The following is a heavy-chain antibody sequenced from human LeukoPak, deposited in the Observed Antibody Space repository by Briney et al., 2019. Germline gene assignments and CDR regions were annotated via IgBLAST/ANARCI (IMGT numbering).Heavy chain of an antibody. Sequence: PSETLSLTCTVSGGSISSSSYYWGWIRQPPGKGLEWIGSIYYSGSTYYNPSLKSRVTISVDTSKNQFFLKLSSVTAADTAVYYCARSIDYDFWSGFFYLDYWGQGTLVTVSS. D-gene: IGHD3-3*01. CDR2: IYYSGST. V-gene: IGHV4-39*01. J-gene: IGHJ4*02. CDR3: ARSIDYDFWSGFFYLDY. CDR1: GGSISSSSYY.